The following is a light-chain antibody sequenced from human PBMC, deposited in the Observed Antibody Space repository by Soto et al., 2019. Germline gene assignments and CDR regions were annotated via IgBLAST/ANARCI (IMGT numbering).Light chain of an antibody. CDR3: QQYLNSPRT. J-gene: IGKJ1*01. CDR2: DAS. Sequence: VLTQSPGTLSLSPGEGATLSCRASQRVASDLAWYLQKPGQPPRLLIYDASIRATGIPDRISGSGSERDFTLTISRLEPEDAAVYYCQQYLNSPRTFGQGTKLE. CDR1: QRVASD. V-gene: IGKV3-20*01.